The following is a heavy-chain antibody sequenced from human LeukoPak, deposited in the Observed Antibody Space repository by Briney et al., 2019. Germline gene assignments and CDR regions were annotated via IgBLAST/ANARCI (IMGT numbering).Heavy chain of an antibody. Sequence: SVKVSCKASGFTFTSSAVQWVRQARGQRLEWIGWIVVGSGNTNYAQKFQERVTITRDMSTSTAYMELSSLRSEDTAVYYCAAEHDYYDSSGYFNWGQGTLVTVSS. CDR1: GFTFTSSA. CDR3: AAEHDYYDSSGYFN. V-gene: IGHV1-58*01. D-gene: IGHD3-22*01. J-gene: IGHJ4*02. CDR2: IVVGSGNT.